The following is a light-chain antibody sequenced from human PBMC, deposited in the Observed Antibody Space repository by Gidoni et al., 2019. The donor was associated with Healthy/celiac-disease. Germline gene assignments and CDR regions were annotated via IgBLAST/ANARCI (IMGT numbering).Light chain of an antibody. CDR2: DDS. CDR3: QVWDSSSDHPVV. CDR1: NIGSKS. V-gene: IGLV3-21*02. J-gene: IGLJ2*01. Sequence: SSVLTQPPSVSVAPGPTARITRGGNNIGSKSVHWYQQKPGQAPVLVVYDDSDRPSGIPERFSGSNSGNTATLTISRVEAGDEADYYCQVWDSSSDHPVVFGGGTKLTVL.